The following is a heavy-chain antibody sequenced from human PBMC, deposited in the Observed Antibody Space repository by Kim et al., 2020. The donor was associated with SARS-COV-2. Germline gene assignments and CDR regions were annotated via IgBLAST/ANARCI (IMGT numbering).Heavy chain of an antibody. CDR3: ARGSAAYYYDSSGRRNWFDP. D-gene: IGHD3-22*01. J-gene: IGHJ5*02. V-gene: IGHV3-74*01. Sequence: GGSLRLSCAASGFTFSSYWMHWVRQAPGKGLVWVSRINSDGSSTSYADSVKGRFTISRDNAKNTLYLQMNSLRAEDTAVYYCARGSAAYYYDSSGRRNWFDPWGQGALVTVSS. CDR2: INSDGSST. CDR1: GFTFSSYW.